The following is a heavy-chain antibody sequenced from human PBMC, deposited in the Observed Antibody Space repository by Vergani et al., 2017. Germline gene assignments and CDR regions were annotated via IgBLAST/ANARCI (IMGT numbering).Heavy chain of an antibody. V-gene: IGHV4-4*07. D-gene: IGHD3-16*01. CDR2: IYTSGST. CDR3: ARDRVGRMILSYFDY. Sequence: QVQLQESGPGLVKPSETLSLTCTVPGGPISSYYWSWIRQPAGKGLGWIGLIYTSGSTNYNPSLKSRVTMSVDTSKNQFSLKLSTVTAADTAVYYCARDRVGRMILSYFDYWGQGTLVTVSS. CDR1: GGPISSYY. J-gene: IGHJ4*02.